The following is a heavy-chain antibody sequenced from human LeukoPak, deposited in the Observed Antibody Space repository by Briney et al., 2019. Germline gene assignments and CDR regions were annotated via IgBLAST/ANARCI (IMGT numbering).Heavy chain of an antibody. J-gene: IGHJ4*02. CDR3: AKDGYCSSTSCYVVYFDY. V-gene: IGHV3-23*01. CDR2: ISGSGGST. CDR1: GFTLSSYA. D-gene: IGHD2-2*03. Sequence: GGSLRLSCAASGFTLSSYAMSWVRQAPGKGLEWVSAISGSGGSTYYADSVKGRFTISRDNSKNTLYLQMNSLRAEDTAVYYCAKDGYCSSTSCYVVYFDYWGQGTLVTVSS.